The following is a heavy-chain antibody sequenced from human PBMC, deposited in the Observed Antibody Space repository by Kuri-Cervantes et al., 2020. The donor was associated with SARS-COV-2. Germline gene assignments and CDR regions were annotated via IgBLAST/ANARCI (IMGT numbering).Heavy chain of an antibody. V-gene: IGHV4-39*01. CDR3: ARPSIAARAGAFDI. CDR2: IYYSGST. D-gene: IGHD6-6*01. J-gene: IGHJ3*02. Sequence: EAVALTCTVSGGSISSSSYYWGWIRQPPGKGLEWIGSIYYSGSTYYNPYLKSRVTISVDTSKNQFSLKLSSVTAADTAVYYGARPSIAARAGAFDIWGQGTMVTVSS. CDR1: GGSISSSSYY.